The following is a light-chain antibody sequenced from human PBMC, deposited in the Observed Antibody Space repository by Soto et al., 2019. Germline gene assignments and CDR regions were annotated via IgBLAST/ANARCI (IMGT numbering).Light chain of an antibody. CDR3: SSYTSNSTLV. V-gene: IGLV2-14*03. CDR1: SSDVGGYNY. CDR2: DVS. J-gene: IGLJ2*01. Sequence: QSALTQPASVSGSPGQSITISCTGTSSDVGGYNYVSWYQQHPGKAPKLMIYDVSNRPSEVSNRFSGSKSGNTAALTISGLQAEDEADYYCSSYTSNSTLVFGGGTKLTVL.